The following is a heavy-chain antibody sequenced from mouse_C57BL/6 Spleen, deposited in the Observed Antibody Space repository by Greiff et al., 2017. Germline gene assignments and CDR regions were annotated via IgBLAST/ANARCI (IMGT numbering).Heavy chain of an antibody. V-gene: IGHV1-53*01. CDR1: GYTFTSYW. Sequence: QVQLQQPGTELVKPGASGYTFTSYWMHWVKQRPGQGLEWIGNINPSNGGTNYNEKFKSKATLTVDKSSSTAYMQLSSLTSEDSAVYYCARDYGSSFYWYFDVWGTGTTVTVSS. CDR3: ARDYGSSFYWYFDV. D-gene: IGHD1-1*01. CDR2: INPSNGGT. J-gene: IGHJ1*03.